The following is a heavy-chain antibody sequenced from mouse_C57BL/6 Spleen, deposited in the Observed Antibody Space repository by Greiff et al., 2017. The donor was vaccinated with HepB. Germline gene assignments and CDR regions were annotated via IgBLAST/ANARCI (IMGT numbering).Heavy chain of an antibody. CDR3: ANLYDGYSAWFAY. V-gene: IGHV2-5*01. CDR1: GFSLTSYG. CDR2: IWRGGST. D-gene: IGHD2-3*01. Sequence: VKLQESGPGLVQPSQSLSITCTVSGFSLTSYGVHWVRQSLGKGLEWLGVIWRGGSTDYNAAFMSRLSITKDNSKSQVFFKMNSLQADDTAIYYCANLYDGYSAWFAYWGQGTLVTVSA. J-gene: IGHJ3*01.